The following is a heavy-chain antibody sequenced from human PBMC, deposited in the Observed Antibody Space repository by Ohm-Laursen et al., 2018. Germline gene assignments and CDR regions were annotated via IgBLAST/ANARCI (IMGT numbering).Heavy chain of an antibody. CDR3: ARPTVGDLDAFDI. V-gene: IGHV3-30*03. Sequence: SLRLSCAASGFTVSSNNMSWVRQAPGKGLEWVAVISYDGSNKYYADSVKGRFTISRDNSKNTLYLQMNSLRAEDTAVYYCARPTVGDLDAFDIWGQGTMVTVSS. J-gene: IGHJ3*02. D-gene: IGHD4-23*01. CDR2: ISYDGSNK. CDR1: GFTVSSNN.